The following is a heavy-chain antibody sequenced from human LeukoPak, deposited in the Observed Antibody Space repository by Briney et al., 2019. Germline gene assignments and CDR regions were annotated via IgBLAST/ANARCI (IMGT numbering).Heavy chain of an antibody. D-gene: IGHD4-17*01. V-gene: IGHV3-23*01. J-gene: IGHJ5*01. CDR3: TKDPNGDYVGAFDS. CDR2: IAAGHYPT. Sequence: GGSLRLSCAASGFSISTFAMTWVRQAPGKGLEWVSSIAAGHYPTYTTDSVKGRITISRDNSKNTLYLQMSNLRADDTALYYCTKDPNGDYVGAFDSWGQGTLVTVSS. CDR1: GFSISTFA.